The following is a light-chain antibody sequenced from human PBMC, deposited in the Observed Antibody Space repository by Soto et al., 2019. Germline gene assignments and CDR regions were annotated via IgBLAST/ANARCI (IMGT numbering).Light chain of an antibody. CDR2: GAS. J-gene: IGLJ1*01. Sequence: QTVVTQEPSLTVSPGGTVTLTCASSTGAVTSASYPSWFQQKPGQAPRALIYGASNKHSWTPARFSGSLLGGKAALTLSGVQPEDEAEYYCLLYFGGAPNYVFGTGTKLTVL. CDR3: LLYFGGAPNYV. V-gene: IGLV7-43*01. CDR1: TGAVTSASY.